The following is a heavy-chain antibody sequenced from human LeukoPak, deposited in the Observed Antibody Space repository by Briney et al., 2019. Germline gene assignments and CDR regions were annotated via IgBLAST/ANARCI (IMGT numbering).Heavy chain of an antibody. CDR2: IYYSGST. Sequence: PSEILSLTCTVSGGSISSRSYYWGWIRQPPGKGLEWIGSIYYSGSTYYNPSLKSRVTISVDTSKNQFSLKLSSVTAADTAVYYCARHSSSSWYERLRDFDYWGQGTLVTVSS. CDR1: GGSISSRSYY. CDR3: ARHSSSSWYERLRDFDY. D-gene: IGHD6-13*01. J-gene: IGHJ4*02. V-gene: IGHV4-39*01.